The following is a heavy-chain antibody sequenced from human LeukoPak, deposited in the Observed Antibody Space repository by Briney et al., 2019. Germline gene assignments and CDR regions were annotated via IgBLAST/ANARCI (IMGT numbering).Heavy chain of an antibody. Sequence: SETLSLTCAVSGGSFSGYYWSWIRQPPGKGLEWIGEINHSGSTNYNPSLKSRVTISVDTSKNQFSLKLSSVAAADTAVCYCARVVSSSCYYYYGMDVWGQGTTVTVSS. V-gene: IGHV4-34*01. J-gene: IGHJ6*01. CDR3: ARVVSSSCYYYYGMDV. CDR1: GGSFSGYY. D-gene: IGHD6-13*01. CDR2: INHSGST.